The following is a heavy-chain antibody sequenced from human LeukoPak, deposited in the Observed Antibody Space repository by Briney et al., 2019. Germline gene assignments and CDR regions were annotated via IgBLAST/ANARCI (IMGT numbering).Heavy chain of an antibody. V-gene: IGHV3-30*18. D-gene: IGHD6-13*01. CDR2: ISYDGSNK. Sequence: GGSLRLSCAASGFTFSSYGMHWVRQAPGKGLEWVAVISYDGSNKYYADSVKGRFTISRDNSKNTLYLQMNSLRAEDTAVYYCAKGGPAYSSSWYASLDYWGQGTLVTVSS. J-gene: IGHJ4*02. CDR1: GFTFSSYG. CDR3: AKGGPAYSSSWYASLDY.